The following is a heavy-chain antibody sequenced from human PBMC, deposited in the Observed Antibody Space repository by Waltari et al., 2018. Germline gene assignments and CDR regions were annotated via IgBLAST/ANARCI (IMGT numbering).Heavy chain of an antibody. Sequence: EVQLVESGGGLVQPGGSLRLSCEGPGFPFSNSWVPWGRRTPGKGLGWVSAISGSGGSTYYADSVKGRFTISRDNSKNTLYLQMNSLRAEDTAVYYCAKDQIVVVAATYNWFDPWGQGTLVTVSS. CDR2: ISGSGGST. CDR3: AKDQIVVVAATYNWFDP. CDR1: GFPFSNSW. J-gene: IGHJ5*02. D-gene: IGHD2-15*01. V-gene: IGHV3-23*04.